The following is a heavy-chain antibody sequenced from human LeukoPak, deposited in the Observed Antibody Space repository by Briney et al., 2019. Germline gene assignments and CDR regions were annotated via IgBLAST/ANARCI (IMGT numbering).Heavy chain of an antibody. CDR3: ARALSWTTESYYYMDV. J-gene: IGHJ6*03. CDR2: MNPNSGNT. Sequence: ASVKVSCKASGYTFTSYDVNWVRQATGQGLEWPGWMNPNSGNTGYAQNFQGRVTMTMNTSITTAYMGLSSLRSEDTAVYYCARALSWTTESYYYMDVWGKGSTVTVSS. V-gene: IGHV1-8*01. CDR1: GYTFTSYD. D-gene: IGHD3/OR15-3a*01.